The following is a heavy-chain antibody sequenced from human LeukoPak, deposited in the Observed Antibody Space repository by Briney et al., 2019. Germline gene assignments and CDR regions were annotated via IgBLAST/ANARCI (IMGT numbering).Heavy chain of an antibody. V-gene: IGHV5-10-1*01. CDR2: IDPSDSYT. Sequence: GESLKISCKGSGYSFTSYWISWVRQMPGKGLEWMGRIDPSDSYTNYSPSFQGHVTISADKSISTAYLQWSSLKASDTAMYYCARNVKGYVYGDYGWFDPWGQGTLVTVSS. D-gene: IGHD4-17*01. J-gene: IGHJ5*02. CDR3: ARNVKGYVYGDYGWFDP. CDR1: GYSFTSYW.